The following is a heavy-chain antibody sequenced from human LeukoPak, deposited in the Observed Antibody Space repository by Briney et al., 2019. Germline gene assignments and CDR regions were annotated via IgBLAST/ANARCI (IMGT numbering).Heavy chain of an antibody. Sequence: SETLSLTCTVSGGSISSSSYYWGWIRQPPGKGLEWIGSIYYSGSTYYNPSLKSRVTISVDTSKNQFSLKLSSVTAADTAVYYCARERFPAAIPYYFDYWGQGTLVTVSS. J-gene: IGHJ4*02. CDR1: GGSISSSSYY. CDR3: ARERFPAAIPYYFDY. V-gene: IGHV4-39*02. D-gene: IGHD2-2*01. CDR2: IYYSGST.